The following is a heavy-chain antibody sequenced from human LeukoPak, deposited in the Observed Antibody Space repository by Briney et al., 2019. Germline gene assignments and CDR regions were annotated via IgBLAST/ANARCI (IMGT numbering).Heavy chain of an antibody. J-gene: IGHJ4*02. CDR1: GYSFTGYY. CDR2: INPNGGGT. Sequence: ASVKVSCKASGYSFTGYYMHWVRQAPGQGLEWMGWINPNGGGTKYAQKFQGRVTMTRDTSISTAYMELSSLRFDDTAVYYCARVLYSNSWGTLDYWGQGTLATVSS. V-gene: IGHV1-2*02. D-gene: IGHD6-13*01. CDR3: ARVLYSNSWGTLDY.